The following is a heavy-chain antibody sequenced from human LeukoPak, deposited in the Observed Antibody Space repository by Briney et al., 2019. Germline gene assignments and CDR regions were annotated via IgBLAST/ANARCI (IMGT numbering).Heavy chain of an antibody. V-gene: IGHV4-59*08. CDR2: IYYSGST. J-gene: IGHJ4*02. CDR1: GGSISSYY. D-gene: IGHD4-17*01. Sequence: SETLSLTCTVSGGSISSYYWSWIRQPPGKGLEWIGYIYYSGSTNYNPSLKSRVTISVDTSKNQFSLKLSSVTAADTAVYYYARMDYGGNSGIDYWGQGTLVTVSS. CDR3: ARMDYGGNSGIDY.